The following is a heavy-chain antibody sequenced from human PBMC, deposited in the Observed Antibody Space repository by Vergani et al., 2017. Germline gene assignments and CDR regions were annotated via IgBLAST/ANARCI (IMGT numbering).Heavy chain of an antibody. D-gene: IGHD6-13*01. CDR2: ISPGASTV. V-gene: IGHV3-11*04. CDR1: GFKFSDHY. CDR3: AKNPGIATTRHYYAMDV. J-gene: IGHJ6*04. Sequence: LVESGGGSVKPGGSLRLSCAASGFKFSDHYMSWIRQAPGKGLEWVSHISPGASTVSYADSVTGRFTVSRDNDNNSLTLDMTALRVEDTAVYYCAKNPGIATTRHYYAMDVWGEGTTLIVSS.